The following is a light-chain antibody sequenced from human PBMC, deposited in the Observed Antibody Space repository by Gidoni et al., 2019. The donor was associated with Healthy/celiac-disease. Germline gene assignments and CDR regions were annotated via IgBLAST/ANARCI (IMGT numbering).Light chain of an antibody. CDR3: MQALQTSWT. CDR2: LGS. Sequence: DIVMPQSPLSLPVTPGEPASISCRSSQSLLHSNGYNYLDWYLQKPGQSPQLLIYLGSNRASGVPDRFSGSGSGTDFTLKISRVEAEDVGVYYCMQALQTSWTFXQXTKVEIK. J-gene: IGKJ1*01. CDR1: QSLLHSNGYNY. V-gene: IGKV2-28*01.